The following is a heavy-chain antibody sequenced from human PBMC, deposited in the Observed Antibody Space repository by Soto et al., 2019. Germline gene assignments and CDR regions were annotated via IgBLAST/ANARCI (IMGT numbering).Heavy chain of an antibody. CDR1: GYTFSRYG. V-gene: IGHV1-18*04. Sequence: QVQLVQSGPEVKKPGASVKVSCKASGYTFSRYGISWVRQAPGQGLEWMGWIRVYNGNTKYAQKVQDRVTMSTDTSTGTAYMELRSLRSDDTAVYYCARKEDYGDYVDYWGQGTLDTVSS. D-gene: IGHD4-17*01. J-gene: IGHJ4*02. CDR3: ARKEDYGDYVDY. CDR2: IRVYNGNT.